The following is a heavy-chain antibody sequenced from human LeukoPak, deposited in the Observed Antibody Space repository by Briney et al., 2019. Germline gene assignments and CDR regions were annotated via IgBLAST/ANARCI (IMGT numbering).Heavy chain of an antibody. D-gene: IGHD3-16*02. CDR3: AKAVRALSTPFDY. J-gene: IGHJ4*02. Sequence: GGSLRLSCAASGFTFSSYGMHWVRQAPGKGLEWVSVISASGGSTFYADSVKGRFTISRDNSKNTVYLQMSSLRADDTGLYYCAKAVRALSTPFDYWGQGTLVTVSS. CDR2: ISASGGST. CDR1: GFTFSSYG. V-gene: IGHV3-23*01.